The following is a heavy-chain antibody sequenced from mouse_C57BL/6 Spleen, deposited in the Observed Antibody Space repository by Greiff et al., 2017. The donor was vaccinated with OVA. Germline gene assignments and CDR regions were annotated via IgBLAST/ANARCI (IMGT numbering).Heavy chain of an antibody. CDR1: GFTFSSYA. CDR3: TRDRAGTEAWFAY. CDR2: ISSGGDYI. V-gene: IGHV5-9-1*02. J-gene: IGHJ3*01. D-gene: IGHD3-1*01. Sequence: EVKLMESGAGLVKPGGSLKLSCAASGFTFSSYAMSWVRQTPEKRLEWVAYISSGGDYIYYADTVKGRFTISRDNARNTLYLQMSSLKSEDTAMYYCTRDRAGTEAWFAYWGQGTLVTVSA.